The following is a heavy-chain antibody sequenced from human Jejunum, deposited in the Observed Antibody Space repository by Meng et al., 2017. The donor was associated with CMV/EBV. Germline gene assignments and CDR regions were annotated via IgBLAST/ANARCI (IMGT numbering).Heavy chain of an antibody. CDR3: AREGVSYYYGMDV. Sequence: VSGGSISSNFWNWIRQPTGKGLEWIGYIYYNGSTNYNPSLKSRVTISVDMSKNQFSLKLGSVTAADTAVYYCAREGVSYYYGMDVWGQGTTVTVSS. CDR1: GGSISSNF. J-gene: IGHJ6*02. CDR2: IYYNGST. V-gene: IGHV4-59*01.